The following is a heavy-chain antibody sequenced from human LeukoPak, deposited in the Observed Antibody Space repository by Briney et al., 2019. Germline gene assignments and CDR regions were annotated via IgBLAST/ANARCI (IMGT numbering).Heavy chain of an antibody. CDR1: GFTFSSYS. V-gene: IGHV3-48*04. CDR3: ARDPYSSGWSHYFDY. J-gene: IGHJ4*02. D-gene: IGHD6-19*01. CDR2: ISSSGSTI. Sequence: GGSLRLSCAASGFTFSSYSMNWVRQAPGKGLEWVSYISSSGSTIYYADSVKGRFTIPRDNAKNSLYLQMNSLRAEDTAVYYCARDPYSSGWSHYFDYWGQGTLVTVSS.